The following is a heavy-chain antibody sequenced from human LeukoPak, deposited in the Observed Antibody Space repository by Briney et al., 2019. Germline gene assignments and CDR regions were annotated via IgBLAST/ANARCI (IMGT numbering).Heavy chain of an antibody. CDR1: GFTFSDYS. CDR3: ARGRPGFYFDY. D-gene: IGHD6-25*01. Sequence: QPGGSLRLSCAASGFTFSDYSMNWVRQAPGKGLGWVSYISTSSTTIYYADSVKGRFTISRDNAKNSLYLQMNSLRAEDTAVYYCARGRPGFYFDYWGQGTLVTVSS. J-gene: IGHJ4*02. V-gene: IGHV3-48*04. CDR2: ISTSSTTI.